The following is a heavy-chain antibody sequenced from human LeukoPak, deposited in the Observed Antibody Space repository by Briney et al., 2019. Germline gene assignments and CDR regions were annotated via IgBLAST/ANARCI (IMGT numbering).Heavy chain of an antibody. V-gene: IGHV3-48*03. CDR3: ACLRGPSDY. CDR1: GLTFSSYE. Sequence: AGGSLRLSFAASGLTFSSYEMNWVRQAQGKGLEWVSYISSSGSTIYYADSVKGRFTISRDSTKNSLYLQMDSLTADDTAVYFCACLRGPSDYWGQGTLVTVSS. CDR2: ISSSGSTI. J-gene: IGHJ4*02. D-gene: IGHD4-17*01.